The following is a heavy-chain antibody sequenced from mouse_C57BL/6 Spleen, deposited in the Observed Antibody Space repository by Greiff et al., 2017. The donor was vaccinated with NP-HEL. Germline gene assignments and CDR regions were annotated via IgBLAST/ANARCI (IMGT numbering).Heavy chain of an antibody. Sequence: EVQLVESGGGLVKPGGSLKLSCAASGFTFSSYAMSWVRQTPEKRLEWVATISDGGSYTYYPDNVKGRFTISRDKAKNNLYLQMSHLKSEDTAMYYCARDGGYDYDRFAYWGQGTLVTVSA. CDR1: GFTFSSYA. CDR2: ISDGGSYT. V-gene: IGHV5-4*01. CDR3: ARDGGYDYDRFAY. D-gene: IGHD2-4*01. J-gene: IGHJ3*01.